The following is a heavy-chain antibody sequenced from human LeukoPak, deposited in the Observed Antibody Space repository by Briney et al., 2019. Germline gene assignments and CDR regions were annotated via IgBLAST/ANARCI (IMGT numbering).Heavy chain of an antibody. V-gene: IGHV3-30*04. CDR1: GFTFSSYA. J-gene: IGHJ6*03. CDR3: AKDLVAAVYYYYYMDV. D-gene: IGHD2-15*01. Sequence: GGSLRLSCAASGFTFSSYAMHWVRQAPGKGLEWVAVISYDGSNKYYADSVKGRFTISRDNSKNTLYLQMNSLRAEDTAVYYCAKDLVAAVYYYYYMDVWGKGTTVTISS. CDR2: ISYDGSNK.